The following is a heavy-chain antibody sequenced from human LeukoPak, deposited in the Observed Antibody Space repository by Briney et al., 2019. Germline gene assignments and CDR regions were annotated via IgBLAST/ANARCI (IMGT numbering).Heavy chain of an antibody. J-gene: IGHJ6*03. CDR3: AREGYCSSTSCYDDYYYYMDV. CDR2: ISGSGGST. CDR1: GFTFSSYA. Sequence: GRSLRLSCAASGFTFSSYAMHWVRQAPGKGLEWVSAISGSGGSTYYADSVKGRFTISRDNSKNTLYLQMNSLRAEDTAVYYCAREGYCSSTSCYDDYYYYMDVWGKGTTVTVSS. V-gene: IGHV3-23*01. D-gene: IGHD2-2*01.